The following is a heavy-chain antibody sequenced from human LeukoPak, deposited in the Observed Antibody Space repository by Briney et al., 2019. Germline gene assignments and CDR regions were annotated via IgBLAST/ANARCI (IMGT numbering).Heavy chain of an antibody. J-gene: IGHJ6*03. CDR2: IKEDGGEK. D-gene: IGHD2-2*02. CDR1: GFTLSTYW. Sequence: GGSLRLSCEASGFTLSTYWMSWVRQAPGKGLEWVANIKEDGGEKYYVDSVKGRFTTSRDNAKNSLYLQMNSLRAEDTAVYYCARAAGYQLLYGYYYYMDVWGKGTTVTVSS. V-gene: IGHV3-7*01. CDR3: ARAAGYQLLYGYYYYMDV.